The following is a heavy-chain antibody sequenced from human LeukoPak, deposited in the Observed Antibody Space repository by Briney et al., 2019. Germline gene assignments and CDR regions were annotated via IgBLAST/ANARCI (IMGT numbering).Heavy chain of an antibody. Sequence: SETLSLTCTVSGGSISSSSYYWGWIRQPPGKGLEWIGSIYYSGSPDYTPSLKSRVTISVDTSKNQLSLKLYSVTAADTAVYYCARLRDEGYSYGSLDYWGQGTLVTVSS. CDR2: IYYSGSP. D-gene: IGHD5-18*01. CDR1: GGSISSSSYY. CDR3: ARLRDEGYSYGSLDY. V-gene: IGHV4-39*01. J-gene: IGHJ4*02.